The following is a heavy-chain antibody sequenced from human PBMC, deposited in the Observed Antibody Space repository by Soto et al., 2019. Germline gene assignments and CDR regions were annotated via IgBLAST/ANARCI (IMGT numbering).Heavy chain of an antibody. V-gene: IGHV3-23*01. CDR2: ISGSGGST. CDR1: GFTFSSYA. CDR3: AKDLYYDSSGYYYPGAFDI. Sequence: GGSLRLSCAASGFTFSSYAMSWVRQAPGKGLEWVSAISGSGGSTYYADSVKGRFTISRDNSKNTLYLQMNSLRAEDTAVYYCAKDLYYDSSGYYYPGAFDIWGQGTMVTVSS. D-gene: IGHD3-22*01. J-gene: IGHJ3*02.